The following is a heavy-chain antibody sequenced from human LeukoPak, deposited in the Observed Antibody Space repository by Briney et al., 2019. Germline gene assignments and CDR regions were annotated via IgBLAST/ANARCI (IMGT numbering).Heavy chain of an antibody. CDR3: ARQGYSSGLEYYFDY. J-gene: IGHJ4*02. CDR2: IYPGDSDT. V-gene: IGHV5-51*01. CDR1: GYSFTSYW. Sequence: GESLKISCKGSGYSFTSYWIGWVRQMPGKGLEWMGIIYPGDSDTRYSPSFQGQVTISADKSISTAYLQWSSLKASDTAMYYCARQGYSSGLEYYFDYWGQGTLVTVSS. D-gene: IGHD6-19*01.